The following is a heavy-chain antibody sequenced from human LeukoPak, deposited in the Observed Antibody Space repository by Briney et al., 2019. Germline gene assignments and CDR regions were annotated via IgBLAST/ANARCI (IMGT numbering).Heavy chain of an antibody. V-gene: IGHV3-21*01. J-gene: IGHJ4*02. D-gene: IGHD3-3*01. CDR2: ISSSSSYI. CDR3: ARVAKSGPSYFFDY. Sequence: GGSLRLSCAASGFTFSSYSMNWVRQAPGKGLEWVSSISSSSSYIYYADSVKGRFTISRDNAKNSLYLQMNSLRAGDTAVYYCARVAKSGPSYFFDYWGQGTLVTVSS. CDR1: GFTFSSYS.